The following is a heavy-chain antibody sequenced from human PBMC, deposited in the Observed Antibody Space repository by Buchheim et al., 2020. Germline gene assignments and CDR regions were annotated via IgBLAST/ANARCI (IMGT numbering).Heavy chain of an antibody. J-gene: IGHJ5*02. CDR2: IWYDGSNK. V-gene: IGHV3-33*01. D-gene: IGHD6-19*01. Sequence: QVQLVESGGGVVQPGRSLRLSCAASGFTFSSYGMHWVRQAPGKGLEWVAVIWYDGSNKYYADSVKGRFTISSDNSKNTLYLQMNSLRAEDTAVYYCARDSGGWDNWFDPWGQGTL. CDR1: GFTFSSYG. CDR3: ARDSGGWDNWFDP.